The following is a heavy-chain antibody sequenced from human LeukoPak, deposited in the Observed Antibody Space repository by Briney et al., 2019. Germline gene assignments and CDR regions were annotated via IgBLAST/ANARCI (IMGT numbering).Heavy chain of an antibody. D-gene: IGHD3-3*01. Sequence: PGRSLRLSCAASGFTFSSYAMHWVRQAPGKGLEWVTVISYDGSNKYYADSVKGRFTISRDNSKNTLYLQMNSLRAEDTAVYYCARVGTIFGVVVPDAFDIWDQGTMVTVSS. CDR2: ISYDGSNK. J-gene: IGHJ3*02. CDR1: GFTFSSYA. V-gene: IGHV3-30-3*01. CDR3: ARVGTIFGVVVPDAFDI.